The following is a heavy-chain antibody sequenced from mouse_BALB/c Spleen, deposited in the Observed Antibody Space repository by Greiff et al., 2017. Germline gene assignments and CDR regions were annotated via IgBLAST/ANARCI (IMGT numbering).Heavy chain of an antibody. CDR1: GYTFTDYN. CDR2: IYPYNGGT. J-gene: IGHJ1*01. Sequence: VQLKQSGPELVKPGASVKISCKASGYTFTDYNMHWVKQSHGKSLEWIGYIYPYNGGTGYNQKFKSKATLTVDNSSSTAYMELRSLTSEDSAVYYCARPYYGYDGHFDVWGAGTTVTVSS. V-gene: IGHV1S29*02. D-gene: IGHD2-9*01. CDR3: ARPYYGYDGHFDV.